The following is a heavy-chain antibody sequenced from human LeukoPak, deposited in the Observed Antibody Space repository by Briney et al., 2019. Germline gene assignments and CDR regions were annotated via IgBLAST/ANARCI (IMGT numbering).Heavy chain of an antibody. CDR3: ARVGIAVAGTGNWFDP. CDR1: GGSFSGYY. J-gene: IGHJ5*02. Sequence: SETLSLTCAVYGGSFSGYYWSWIRQPPGKGLEWIGEINHSGSTNYNPSLKSRVTISVDTSKNQFSLKLSSVPAADTAVYYCARVGIAVAGTGNWFDPWGQGTLVTVSS. CDR2: INHSGST. V-gene: IGHV4-34*01. D-gene: IGHD6-19*01.